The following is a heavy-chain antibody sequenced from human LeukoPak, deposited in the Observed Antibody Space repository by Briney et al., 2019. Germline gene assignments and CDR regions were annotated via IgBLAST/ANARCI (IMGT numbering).Heavy chain of an antibody. Sequence: ASVKVSCKASGYTFTSYGISWVRQAPGQGLEWMRWISAYNGNTNYAQKLQGRVTMTTDTSTSTAYMELRSLRSDDTAVYYCARESVVEYYFDYWGQGTLVTVSS. J-gene: IGHJ4*02. V-gene: IGHV1-18*04. CDR2: ISAYNGNT. CDR1: GYTFTSYG. CDR3: ARESVVEYYFDY. D-gene: IGHD2-15*01.